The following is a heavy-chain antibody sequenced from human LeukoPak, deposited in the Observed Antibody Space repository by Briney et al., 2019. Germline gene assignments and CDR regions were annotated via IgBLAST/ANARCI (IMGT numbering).Heavy chain of an antibody. CDR2: ISYDGSNK. D-gene: IGHD5-24*01. V-gene: IGHV3-30*18. Sequence: GSLRLSCAASGFPFSSYGMHWVRQAPGKGLEWVAVISYDGSNKYYADSVKGRFTISRDNSKNTLYLQMNSLRAEDTAVYYCAKDGKRWLQGHIDHWGQGTLVTVSS. CDR1: GFPFSSYG. J-gene: IGHJ4*02. CDR3: AKDGKRWLQGHIDH.